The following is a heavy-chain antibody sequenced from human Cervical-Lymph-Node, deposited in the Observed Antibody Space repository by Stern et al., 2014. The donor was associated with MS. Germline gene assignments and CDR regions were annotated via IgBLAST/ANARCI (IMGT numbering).Heavy chain of an antibody. D-gene: IGHD3-22*01. CDR2: IIPIFGTA. V-gene: IGHV1-69*01. J-gene: IGHJ6*02. CDR3: ARRETYYYDSSGYGMDV. Sequence: QVQLVQSGAEVKKPGSSVKVYCKASGGTFSSYAISWVRQAPGQGLEWMGGIIPIFGTANYAQKFQGRVTITADESTSTAYMELSSLRSEDTAVYYCARRETYYYDSSGYGMDVWGQGTTVTVSS. CDR1: GGTFSSYA.